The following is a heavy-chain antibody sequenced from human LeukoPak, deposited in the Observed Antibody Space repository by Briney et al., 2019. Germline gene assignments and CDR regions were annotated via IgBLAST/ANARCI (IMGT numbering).Heavy chain of an antibody. J-gene: IGHJ3*02. CDR2: INHSGST. V-gene: IGHV4-34*01. Sequence: PSETLSLTCAVYGGSFSGYYWSWIRQPPGKGLEWIGEINHSGSTNYNPSLKSRVTISVDTSKNQFSLKLSSVTAADTAVYYCASDYGDSHGAFDIWGQGTMATVSS. D-gene: IGHD4-17*01. CDR1: GGSFSGYY. CDR3: ASDYGDSHGAFDI.